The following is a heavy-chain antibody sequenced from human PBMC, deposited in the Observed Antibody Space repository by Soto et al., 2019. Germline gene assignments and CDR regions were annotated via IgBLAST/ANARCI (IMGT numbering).Heavy chain of an antibody. CDR1: GGSFSGYY. CDR2: INHSGST. Sequence: PSETLSLTCAVYGGSFSGYYWSWIRQPPGKGLEWIGEINHSGSTNYNPSLKSRVTISVDTSKNQFSLKLSSVAAADTAVYYCAGSVPSAVPFDYWGQGTLVTVSS. CDR3: AGSVPSAVPFDY. J-gene: IGHJ4*02. D-gene: IGHD3-10*01. V-gene: IGHV4-34*01.